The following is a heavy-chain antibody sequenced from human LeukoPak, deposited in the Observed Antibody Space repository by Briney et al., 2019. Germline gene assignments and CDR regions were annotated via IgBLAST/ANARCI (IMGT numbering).Heavy chain of an antibody. J-gene: IGHJ5*02. Sequence: GESLKISCKGSGYSFTSYWIGWVRQMPGKGLEWMGIIYPGDSDTRYSPPFQGLVTISADKSISTAYLQWSSLKASDTAMYYCARQEYCSGGSCYTWFDPWGQGTLVTVSS. CDR3: ARQEYCSGGSCYTWFDP. CDR1: GYSFTSYW. CDR2: IYPGDSDT. D-gene: IGHD2-15*01. V-gene: IGHV5-51*01.